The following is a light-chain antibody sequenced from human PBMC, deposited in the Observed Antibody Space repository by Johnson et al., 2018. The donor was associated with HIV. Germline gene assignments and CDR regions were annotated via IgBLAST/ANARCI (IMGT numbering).Light chain of an antibody. V-gene: IGLV1-51*02. CDR3: GTWDSSLSAGV. CDR2: ANT. J-gene: IGLJ1*01. CDR1: ISNIESYF. Sequence: QSILTQPPSVSAAPGQRVNISCSGNISNIESYFVSWYQQLPGAAPTLLIYANTKRPSGIPDRFSGSKSGTSATLGITGLQTGDEADYYCGTWDSSLSAGVFGTGTKVTVL.